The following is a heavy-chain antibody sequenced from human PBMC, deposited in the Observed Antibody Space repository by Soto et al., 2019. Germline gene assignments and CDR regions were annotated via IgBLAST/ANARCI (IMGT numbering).Heavy chain of an antibody. J-gene: IGHJ5*02. V-gene: IGHV1-18*01. CDR1: GYTFTSYG. CDR2: ISAYNGNT. CDR3: ARDLSPIVVVVAATPGGIWFDP. D-gene: IGHD2-15*01. Sequence: ASVKVSCKASGYTFTSYGISWVRQAPGQGLEWMGWISAYNGNTNYAQKLQGRVTMTTDTSTSTAYMELRSLRSDDTAVYYCARDLSPIVVVVAATPGGIWFDPWGQGTLVTVSS.